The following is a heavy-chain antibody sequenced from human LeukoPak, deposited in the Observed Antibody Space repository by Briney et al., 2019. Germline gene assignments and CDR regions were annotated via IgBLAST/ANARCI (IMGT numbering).Heavy chain of an antibody. V-gene: IGHV4-59*02. CDR1: GGSVSDYY. Sequence: PSETLSLTCTISGGSVSDYYWSWIRQSPGKGLEWIGYIYYTGSTTYNPSLKSRVTMSVDTSKNQFSLKLSSVTAADTAVYYCARGQYYYDSSGPIRGFDPWGQGTLVTVSS. CDR2: IYYTGST. J-gene: IGHJ5*02. D-gene: IGHD3-22*01. CDR3: ARGQYYYDSSGPIRGFDP.